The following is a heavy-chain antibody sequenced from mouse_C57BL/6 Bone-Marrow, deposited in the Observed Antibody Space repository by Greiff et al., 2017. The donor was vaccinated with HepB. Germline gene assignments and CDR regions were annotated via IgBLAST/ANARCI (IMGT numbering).Heavy chain of an antibody. J-gene: IGHJ2*01. CDR1: GFNIKDDY. D-gene: IGHD2-5*01. Sequence: EVKVVESGAELVRPGASVKLSCTASGFNIKDDYMHWVKQRPEQGLEWIGWIDPENGDTEYASKFQGKATITADTSSNTAYLQLSSLTSEDTAVYYCTSYSNFTFDYWGQGTTLTVSS. V-gene: IGHV14-4*01. CDR3: TSYSNFTFDY. CDR2: IDPENGDT.